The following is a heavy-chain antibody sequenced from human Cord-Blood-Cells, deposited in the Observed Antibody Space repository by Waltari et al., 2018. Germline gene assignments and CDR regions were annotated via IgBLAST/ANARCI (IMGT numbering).Heavy chain of an antibody. J-gene: IGHJ6*03. Sequence: SSYAISWVRQAPGQGLEWMGGIIPIFGTANYAQKFQGRVTITADESTSTAYMELSSLGSEDTAVYYCARGKRRGRDGYNYYYYYYMDVWGKGTTVTVSS. D-gene: IGHD5-12*01. CDR1: SSYA. CDR3: ARGKRRGRDGYNYYYYYYMDV. CDR2: IIPIFGTA. V-gene: IGHV1-69*01.